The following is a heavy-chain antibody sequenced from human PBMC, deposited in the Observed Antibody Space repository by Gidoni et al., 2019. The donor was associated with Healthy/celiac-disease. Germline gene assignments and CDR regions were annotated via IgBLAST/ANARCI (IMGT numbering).Heavy chain of an antibody. CDR1: GDSVSINSAA. CDR2: TYYRSKWYN. V-gene: IGHV6-1*01. Sequence: QVQLQQSGPGLVKPSQTLSLTCAISGDSVSINSAAWNWIRQSPSRGLEWLGRTYYRSKWYNDYAVSVKSRITINPDTSKNQFSLQLNSVTPEDTAVYYCARGNRLLPPYYYYYGMDVWGQGTTVTVSS. CDR3: ARGNRLLPPYYYYYGMDV. J-gene: IGHJ6*02. D-gene: IGHD2-21*02.